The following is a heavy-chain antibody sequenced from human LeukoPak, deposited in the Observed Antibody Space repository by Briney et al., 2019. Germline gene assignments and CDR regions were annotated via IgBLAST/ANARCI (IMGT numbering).Heavy chain of an antibody. Sequence: SETLSLTCTVSGGSISSSSYYWGWIRQPPGKGLEWIGSIYYSGSTYYNPSLKSRVTISVDTSKNQFSLKPSSVTAADTAVYYCARTMGSEFVADYWGQGTLVTVSS. CDR3: ARTMGSEFVADY. V-gene: IGHV4-39*01. J-gene: IGHJ4*02. CDR2: IYYSGST. D-gene: IGHD3-10*01. CDR1: GGSISSSSYY.